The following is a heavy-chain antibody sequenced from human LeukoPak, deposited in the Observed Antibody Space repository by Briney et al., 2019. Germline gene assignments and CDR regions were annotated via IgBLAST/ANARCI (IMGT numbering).Heavy chain of an antibody. D-gene: IGHD3-22*01. CDR2: ISSSSSYI. Sequence: PGGSLRLSCAASGFTFTLYSMNWVRQAPGKGLEWVSSISSSSSYIYYADSVNGRFTISRDNARNSLYLQMNSLRAEDTAVHYCARVGTYVSSGYLDYWGQGILVTVSS. J-gene: IGHJ4*02. V-gene: IGHV3-21*01. CDR1: GFTFTLYS. CDR3: ARVGTYVSSGYLDY.